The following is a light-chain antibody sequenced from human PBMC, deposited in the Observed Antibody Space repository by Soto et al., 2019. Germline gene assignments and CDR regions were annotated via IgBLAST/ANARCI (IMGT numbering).Light chain of an antibody. V-gene: IGKV3-15*01. CDR3: QQYRNWWT. Sequence: VRSQFPATLSVSPVDGATLSFRASQGIGDTLAWYQHKPGQTPSLLIYGASTRGRGVPARFSGSGSGTEFTLTISSLQSEDLAVYYCQQYRNWWTFGQGTKVDIK. J-gene: IGKJ1*01. CDR1: QGIGDT. CDR2: GAS.